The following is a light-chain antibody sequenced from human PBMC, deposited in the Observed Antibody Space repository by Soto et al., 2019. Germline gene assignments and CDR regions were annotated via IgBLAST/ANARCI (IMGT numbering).Light chain of an antibody. CDR1: STNIGAGYD. CDR2: GNS. CDR3: QSNDSRRSVYVV. J-gene: IGLJ2*01. Sequence: QSVLTQPPSVSGSPGQTVTISCTGTSTNIGAGYDVYWYQQLPGTAPKLLIYGNSNRPSGVPDRFSGSKSGTSASLAITGLQAEDEADYDCQSNDSRRSVYVVFGGGTKLTVL. V-gene: IGLV1-40*01.